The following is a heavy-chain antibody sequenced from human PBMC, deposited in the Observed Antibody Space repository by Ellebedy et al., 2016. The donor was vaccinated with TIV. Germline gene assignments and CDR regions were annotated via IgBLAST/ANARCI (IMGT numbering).Heavy chain of an antibody. J-gene: IGHJ3*01. CDR2: IYPGDSDT. CDR1: GYNFTKYW. CDR3: AAAWGSSGYYFHAFDL. Sequence: GESLKISCKGSGYNFTKYWNGWVRQMPGKGLEWMGIIYPGDSDTRYSPSFQGQVTISADKSISAAYLQWSSLKASDTAIYYCAAAWGSSGYYFHAFDLWGQGTMATVSS. D-gene: IGHD3-22*01. V-gene: IGHV5-51*01.